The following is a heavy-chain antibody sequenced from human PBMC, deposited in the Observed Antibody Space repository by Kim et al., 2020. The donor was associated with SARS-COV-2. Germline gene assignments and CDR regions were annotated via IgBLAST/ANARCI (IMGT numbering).Heavy chain of an antibody. CDR3: AKDISRSVTTCCLDY. D-gene: IGHD4-17*01. J-gene: IGHJ4*02. CDR1: GFTFSSYA. Sequence: GGSLRLSCAASGFTFSSYAMSWVRQAPGKGLEWVSAISGSGGSTYYADSVKGRFTISRDNSKNTLYLQMNSLRAEDTAVYYCAKDISRSVTTCCLDYWGQGTLVTVSS. CDR2: ISGSGGST. V-gene: IGHV3-23*01.